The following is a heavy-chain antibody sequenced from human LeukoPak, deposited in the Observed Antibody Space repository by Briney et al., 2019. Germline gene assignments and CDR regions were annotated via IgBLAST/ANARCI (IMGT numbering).Heavy chain of an antibody. CDR2: IKNDGSST. D-gene: IGHD2-15*01. J-gene: IGHJ4*02. CDR3: VREPYCSGGSCYTSGFDC. V-gene: IGHV3-74*01. CDR1: GVTFSRYW. Sequence: GGSLRLSCAATGVTFSRYWMHWVRQAPGKGLVWVSRIKNDGSSTTYADAVKGRFTISRDNAKNTLYLQMNSLRAEDTAVYYCVREPYCSGGSCYTSGFDCWGQGTLVTVSS.